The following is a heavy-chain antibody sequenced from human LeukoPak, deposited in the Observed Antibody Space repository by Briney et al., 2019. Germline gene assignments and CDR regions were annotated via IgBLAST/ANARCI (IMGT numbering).Heavy chain of an antibody. J-gene: IGHJ1*01. D-gene: IGHD5-12*01. CDR3: AKPFSMGYAEYFQH. V-gene: IGHV3-23*01. Sequence: GGSLRLSCAASGFTFSSYAMGWVRQAPGKGLEWVSAISGSGGSTYYADSVKGRFTISRDNSKNTLYLQMSSLRAEDTAVYYCAKPFSMGYAEYFQHWGQGTLVTVSS. CDR2: ISGSGGST. CDR1: GFTFSSYA.